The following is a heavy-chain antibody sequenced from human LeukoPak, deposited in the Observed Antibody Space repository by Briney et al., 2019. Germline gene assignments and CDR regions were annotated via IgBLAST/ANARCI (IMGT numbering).Heavy chain of an antibody. CDR2: IYTSGST. CDR3: ARGLLSHGAFDI. V-gene: IGHV4-4*07. CDR1: GGSISGYY. D-gene: IGHD2-21*01. J-gene: IGHJ3*02. Sequence: SETLSLTCTVSGGSISGYYWSWIRQPAGKGLEWIGRIYTSGSTNYNPSLKSRVTMSVDTSKNQFSLKLSSVTAADTAVYYCARGLLSHGAFDIWGRGTMVTVSS.